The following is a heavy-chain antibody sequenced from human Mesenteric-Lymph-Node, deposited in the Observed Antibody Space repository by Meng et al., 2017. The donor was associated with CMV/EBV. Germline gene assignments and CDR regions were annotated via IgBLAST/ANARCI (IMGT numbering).Heavy chain of an antibody. CDR2: IYYNGVT. CDR1: GGAISTSF. CDR3: ARDTAMTPKWLDV. D-gene: IGHD5-18*01. V-gene: IGHV4-59*01. J-gene: IGHJ6*02. Sequence: ESLKISCTVSGGAISTSFWSWIRQPPGKGLEWIGCIYYNGVTNYNPSLKSRVSISVDTSKNQLSLKLSSVIAADTAVYYCARDTAMTPKWLDVWGQGTTVTVSS.